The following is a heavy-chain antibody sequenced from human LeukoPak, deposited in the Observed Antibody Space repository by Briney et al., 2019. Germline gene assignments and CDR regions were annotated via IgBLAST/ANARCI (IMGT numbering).Heavy chain of an antibody. CDR2: ISSSGSTI. Sequence: GGSLRLSCAASGFTFSDYYMSWIRQAPGKGLEWVSYISSSGSTIYYADSVKGRFTISRDNAKNSLYLQMNSLRAEDTAVYYCARDQGSESSNWFDPWGQGTLVTVSS. D-gene: IGHD3-10*01. CDR3: ARDQGSESSNWFDP. CDR1: GFTFSDYY. J-gene: IGHJ5*02. V-gene: IGHV3-11*01.